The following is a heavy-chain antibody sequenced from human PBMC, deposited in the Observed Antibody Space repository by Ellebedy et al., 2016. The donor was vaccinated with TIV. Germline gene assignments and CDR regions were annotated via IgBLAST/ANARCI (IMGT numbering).Heavy chain of an antibody. CDR2: IHHSGTT. J-gene: IGHJ4*02. Sequence: GSLRLXXGVSGGSISGYYWSWIRQPPGKGPEWIGKIHHSGTTDYNPSLKSRVTPSVDTSKNQFSLMLSSLTAADAAVYYCAASAVAGRRLLPLDYWGQGTLVTVSS. CDR1: GGSISGYY. D-gene: IGHD6-19*01. CDR3: AASAVAGRRLLPLDY. V-gene: IGHV4-34*01.